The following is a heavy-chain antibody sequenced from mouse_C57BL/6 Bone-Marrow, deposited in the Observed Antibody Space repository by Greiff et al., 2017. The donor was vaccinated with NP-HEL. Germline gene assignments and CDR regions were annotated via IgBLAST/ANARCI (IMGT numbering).Heavy chain of an antibody. CDR1: GYSFTDYN. V-gene: IGHV1-39*01. D-gene: IGHD1-1*01. J-gene: IGHJ1*03. Sequence: EVKVVESGPELVKPGASVKISCKASGYSFTDYNMNWVKQSNGKSLEWIGVINPNYGTTSYNQKFKGKATLTVDQSSSTAYMQLNSLTSEDSAVYYCARGHYYGSSYWYFDVWGTGTTVTVSS. CDR3: ARGHYYGSSYWYFDV. CDR2: INPNYGTT.